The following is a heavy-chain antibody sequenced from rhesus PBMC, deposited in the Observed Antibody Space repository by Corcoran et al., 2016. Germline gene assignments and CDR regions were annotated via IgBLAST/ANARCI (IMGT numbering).Heavy chain of an antibody. V-gene: IGHV4S7*01. CDR1: GGSISGGYG. CDR3: ARGGLVTFDY. Sequence: QVQLQESGPGLVKPSETLSLTCAVSGGSISGGYGWSWIRQPPGKGLEWIGHIFGSIGSTYYNPSLKSRVTISRDTSKNQFSLRLSSVTAAATAVYYCARGGLVTFDYWGQGVLVTVSS. J-gene: IGHJ4*01. D-gene: IGHD3-3*01. CDR2: IFGSIGST.